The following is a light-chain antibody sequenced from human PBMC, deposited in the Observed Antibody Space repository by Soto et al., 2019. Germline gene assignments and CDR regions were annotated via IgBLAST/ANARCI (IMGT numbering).Light chain of an antibody. CDR1: SSNIGSNY. Sequence: QSVLTPPPSASGTPGHRVTISCSGSSSNIGSNYVYWYQQLPGTAPKLLIYRNNQRPSGVPDRFSGSKSGTSASLAISGLRSEDEADYYCAAWDDSLSGSYVFGTGTKVTVL. CDR3: AAWDDSLSGSYV. CDR2: RNN. V-gene: IGLV1-47*01. J-gene: IGLJ1*01.